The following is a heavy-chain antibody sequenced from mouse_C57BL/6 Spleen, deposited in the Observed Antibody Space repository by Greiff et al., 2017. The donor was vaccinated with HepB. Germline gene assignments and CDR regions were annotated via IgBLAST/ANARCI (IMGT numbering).Heavy chain of an antibody. V-gene: IGHV1-78*01. CDR2: IYPRDGST. Sequence: QVQLQQSDAELVKPGASVTISCKVSGYTFTDHPIHWMKQRPEQGLEWIGYIYPRDGSTKYNEKFKGKATLTADKSSSTAYMQLNSLTSEDSAVYFCAREALRDYYAMDYWGQGTSVTVSS. D-gene: IGHD3-2*02. CDR3: AREALRDYYAMDY. CDR1: GYTFTDHP. J-gene: IGHJ4*01.